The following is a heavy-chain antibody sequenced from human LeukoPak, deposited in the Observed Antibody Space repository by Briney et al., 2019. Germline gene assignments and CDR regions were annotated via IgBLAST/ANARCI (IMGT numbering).Heavy chain of an antibody. V-gene: IGHV4-34*01. CDR2: INHSGST. Sequence: SETLSLTCAVYGGPFSGYYWSWIRQPPGKGLEWIGEINHSGSTNYNPSLKSRVTISVDTSKNQFSLKLSSVTAADTAVYYCARDSFTIFGVVIRSYGMDVWGQGTTVTVSS. CDR1: GGPFSGYY. D-gene: IGHD3-3*01. CDR3: ARDSFTIFGVVIRSYGMDV. J-gene: IGHJ6*02.